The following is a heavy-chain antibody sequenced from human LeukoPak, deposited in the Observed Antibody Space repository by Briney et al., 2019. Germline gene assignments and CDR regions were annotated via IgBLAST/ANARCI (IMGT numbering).Heavy chain of an antibody. Sequence: PGGSLRLSCAASGFTFSTYGMNWVGQAPGQGLDGVSGISGSGGTTWYADSVKGRLTISRDNSKDSLYLQLNRLRTQGTATYYCAKYRTPPPSGLDVWGQGTTVTVSS. D-gene: IGHD1-26*01. J-gene: IGHJ6*02. V-gene: IGHV3-23*01. CDR2: ISGSGGTT. CDR3: AKYRTPPPSGLDV. CDR1: GFTFSTYG.